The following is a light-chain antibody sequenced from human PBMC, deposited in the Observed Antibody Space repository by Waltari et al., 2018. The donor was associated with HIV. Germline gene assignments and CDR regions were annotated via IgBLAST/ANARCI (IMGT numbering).Light chain of an antibody. V-gene: IGLV2-14*03. J-gene: IGLJ2*01. Sequence: SALTEPAYVSGSPGQSITISCSGTSGDVGGYNCVSWYQKHPGKAPTSIIYNVSSRPSAVSIRFSGSRSANTASRTISGLQVEDEADYFCSSYTSSGPRYVLFGGGTRLTVL. CDR3: SSYTSSGPRYVL. CDR2: NVS. CDR1: SGDVGGYNC.